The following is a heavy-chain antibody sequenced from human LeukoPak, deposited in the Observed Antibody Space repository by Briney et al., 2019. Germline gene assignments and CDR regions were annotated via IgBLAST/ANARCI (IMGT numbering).Heavy chain of an antibody. Sequence: ASVKVSCKASGYTFTSYAMHWVRQAPGQRLEWMGWINAGNGNTKYSQKFQGRVTITRDTSASTAYMELRSLRSDDTAVYYCARDGIAARPRRWPFDDWGQGTLVTVSS. J-gene: IGHJ4*02. CDR3: ARDGIAARPRRWPFDD. D-gene: IGHD6-6*01. CDR2: INAGNGNT. CDR1: GYTFTSYA. V-gene: IGHV1-3*01.